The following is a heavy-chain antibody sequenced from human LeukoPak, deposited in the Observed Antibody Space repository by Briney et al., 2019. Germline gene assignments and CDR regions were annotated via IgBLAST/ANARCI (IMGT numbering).Heavy chain of an antibody. V-gene: IGHV3-23*01. D-gene: IGHD4-11*01. CDR1: GFTFTNYA. Sequence: GGSLRLSCAASGFTFTNYAMSWVRQAPGKGLEWVSVIGGSGGSTYYADSVKGRFTISRDNSKNTLYLQMNSLRAEDTAVYYCAKDWAVTTYDYWGQGTLVTVSS. CDR3: AKDWAVTTYDY. J-gene: IGHJ4*02. CDR2: IGGSGGST.